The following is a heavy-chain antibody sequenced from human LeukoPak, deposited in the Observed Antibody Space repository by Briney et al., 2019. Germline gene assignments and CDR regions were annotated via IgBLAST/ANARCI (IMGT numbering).Heavy chain of an antibody. CDR2: ISNSSSTI. J-gene: IGHJ1*01. D-gene: IGHD3-22*01. Sequence: GGSLRLSCAASGFTFSSYSMNWVRQAPGKGLEWVSYISNSSSTIYYADSVKGRFTISRDNAKNSLYLQMNSLRAEDTAVYYCARGQYDRSPFLQHWGQGTLVTVSS. CDR3: ARGQYDRSPFLQH. V-gene: IGHV3-48*01. CDR1: GFTFSSYS.